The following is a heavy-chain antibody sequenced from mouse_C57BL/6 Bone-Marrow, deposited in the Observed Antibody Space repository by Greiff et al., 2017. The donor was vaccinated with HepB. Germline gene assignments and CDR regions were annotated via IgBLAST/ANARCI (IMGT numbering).Heavy chain of an antibody. Sequence: QLQQSGPELVKPGASVKISCKASGYTFTDYYMNWVKQSHGKSLEWIGDINPNNGGTSYNQKFKGKATLTVDKSSSTAYMELRSLTSEDSAVYYCARTTTVYYFDYWGQGTTLTVSS. CDR1: GYTFTDYY. J-gene: IGHJ2*01. CDR2: INPNNGGT. D-gene: IGHD1-1*01. V-gene: IGHV1-26*01. CDR3: ARTTTVYYFDY.